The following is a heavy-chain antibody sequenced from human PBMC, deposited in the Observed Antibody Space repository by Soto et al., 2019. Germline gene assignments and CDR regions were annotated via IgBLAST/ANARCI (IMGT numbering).Heavy chain of an antibody. Sequence: QVNLVQSGAEVKKPGASVKVSCKASGYNFNGYYIHWVRQAPGQGREWMGWMNPNTGGANYAQKFQGKVIMTTDTSISTAYLELRSVTSDDTAVYYCAKVISTIGSKQWLAQTKHQALDYWGQGTLVTVSS. CDR1: GYNFNGYY. CDR3: AKVISTIGSKQWLAQTKHQALDY. V-gene: IGHV1-2*02. D-gene: IGHD6-19*01. CDR2: MNPNTGGA. J-gene: IGHJ4*02.